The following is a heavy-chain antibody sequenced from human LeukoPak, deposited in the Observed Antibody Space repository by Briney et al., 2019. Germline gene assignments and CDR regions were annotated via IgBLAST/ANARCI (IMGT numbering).Heavy chain of an antibody. CDR3: ARDQKGYSGYGPDAFDI. V-gene: IGHV1-69*04. CDR1: GGTFSSYA. CDR2: IIPILGIA. J-gene: IGHJ3*02. Sequence: ASVKVSCKASGGTFSSYAISWVRQAPGQGLEWMGRIIPILGIANYAQKFQGRVTITADKSTSTAYMELSSLRSEDTAVYYCARDQKGYSGYGPDAFDIWGQGTMVNVSS. D-gene: IGHD5-12*01.